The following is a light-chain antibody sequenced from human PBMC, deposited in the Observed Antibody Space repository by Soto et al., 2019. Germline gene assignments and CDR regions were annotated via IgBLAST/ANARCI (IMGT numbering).Light chain of an antibody. CDR2: GAS. V-gene: IGKV3-20*01. CDR1: QSVSSSY. J-gene: IGKJ3*01. CDR3: QQYANSPLT. Sequence: EIVLTQSPGTLSLSPGEGATLSCRASQSVSSSYLAWYQQKPGQAPRLLIYGASSRATGIPDRFSSSGSGTDFTLTISRLEPEDFAVYYCQQYANSPLTFGPGTKVDIK.